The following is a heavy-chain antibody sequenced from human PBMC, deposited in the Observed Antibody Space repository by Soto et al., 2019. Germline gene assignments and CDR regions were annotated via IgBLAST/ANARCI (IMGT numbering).Heavy chain of an antibody. CDR3: ASIKDTDYYYGMDV. J-gene: IGHJ6*02. V-gene: IGHV1-69*12. Sequence: QVQLVQSGAEVKKPGSSVKVSCKASGGTFNSYAISWVRQAPGQGLEWMGGIIPIFGTANYAQKSQGRVTITADESTSTAYMELRSLRSEDTAVYYCASIKDTDYYYGMDVWGQGTTVTVSS. CDR1: GGTFNSYA. CDR2: IIPIFGTA.